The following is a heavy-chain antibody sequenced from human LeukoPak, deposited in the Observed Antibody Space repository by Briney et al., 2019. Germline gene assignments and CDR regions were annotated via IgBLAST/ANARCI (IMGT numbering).Heavy chain of an antibody. Sequence: PGGSLRLSCTVSGFTVSSNSMSWVRQAPGKGLEWVSFIYSDNTHYSDSVKGRFTISRDNSKNTLYLQMNSLRAEDTAVYYCAKDYSSGWVNAFDFWGQGTMVTVSS. CDR1: GFTVSSNS. CDR3: AKDYSSGWVNAFDF. D-gene: IGHD6-19*01. V-gene: IGHV3-53*01. CDR2: IYSDNT. J-gene: IGHJ3*01.